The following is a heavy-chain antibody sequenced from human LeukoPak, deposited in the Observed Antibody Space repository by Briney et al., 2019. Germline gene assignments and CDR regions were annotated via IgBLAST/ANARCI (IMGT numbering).Heavy chain of an antibody. CDR3: AKEESDTAMDTDDAFDI. CDR2: ISGSGGST. J-gene: IGHJ3*02. CDR1: GFTFSDYY. Sequence: GGSLRLSCAASGFTFSDYYMSWIRQAPGKGLEWVSAISGSGGSTYYADSVKGRFTISRDNSKNTLYLQMNSLRAEDTAVYYCAKEESDTAMDTDDAFDIWGQGTMVTVSS. V-gene: IGHV3-23*01. D-gene: IGHD5-18*01.